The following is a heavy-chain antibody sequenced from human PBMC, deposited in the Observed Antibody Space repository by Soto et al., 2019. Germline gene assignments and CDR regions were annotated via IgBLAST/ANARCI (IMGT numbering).Heavy chain of an antibody. D-gene: IGHD6-6*01. V-gene: IGHV4-34*01. CDR2: INHSGST. J-gene: IGHJ5*02. CDR3: ARIVGFPSIAARPRRNWFDP. CDR1: GGSFSGYY. Sequence: SETLSLTCAVYGGSFSGYYWSWIRQPPGKGLEWIGEINHSGSTNYNPSLKSRVTISVDTSKNQFSLKLSSVTAADTAVYYCARIVGFPSIAARPRRNWFDPWGQGTLVTVSS.